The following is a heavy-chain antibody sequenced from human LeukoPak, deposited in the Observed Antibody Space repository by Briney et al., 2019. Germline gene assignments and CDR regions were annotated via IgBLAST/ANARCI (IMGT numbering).Heavy chain of an antibody. J-gene: IGHJ4*02. CDR2: VSAGHHA. CDR1: GFTLGGHD. D-gene: IGHD5-18*01. V-gene: IGHV3-13*01. Sequence: GGSLRLSCTASGFTLGGHDVHWVRQTTGDGLEWVAAVSAGHHAFYAGFVKGRFTVSREDAKNSLYLQMNSLRAGDTAVYYCVREARGYHYTYFDYWGQGSLVTVSS. CDR3: VREARGYHYTYFDY.